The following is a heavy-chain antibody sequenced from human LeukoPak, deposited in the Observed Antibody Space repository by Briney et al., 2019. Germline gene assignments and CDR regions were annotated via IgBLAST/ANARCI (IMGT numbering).Heavy chain of an antibody. CDR3: ARPCRDGYNSPICY. V-gene: IGHV4-59*12. D-gene: IGHD5-24*01. J-gene: IGHJ4*02. CDR2: IYYSGST. CDR1: GGSISSYY. Sequence: SETLSLTCTVSGGSISSYYWSWIRQPPGKGLEWIGYIYYSGSTNYNPSLKSRVTISVDTSKNQFSLKLSSVTAADTAVYYCARPCRDGYNSPICYWGQGTLVTVSS.